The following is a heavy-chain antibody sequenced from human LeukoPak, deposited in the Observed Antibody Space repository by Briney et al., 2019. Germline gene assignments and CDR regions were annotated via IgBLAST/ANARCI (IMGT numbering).Heavy chain of an antibody. CDR1: GFTFDDYA. J-gene: IGHJ4*02. CDR3: ARVYYYDSGSRWGDYFDY. CDR2: ISWNSGSI. Sequence: PGGSLRLSCAASGFTFDDYAMHWVRQAPGKGLEGVSGISWNSGSIGYADSVKGRFTISRDNAKNSLYLQMNSLRAEDTAVYYCARVYYYDSGSRWGDYFDYWGQGTLVTVSS. V-gene: IGHV3-9*01. D-gene: IGHD3-10*01.